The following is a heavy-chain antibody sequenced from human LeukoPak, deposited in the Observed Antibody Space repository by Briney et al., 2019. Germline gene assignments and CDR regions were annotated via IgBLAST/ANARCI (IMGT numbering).Heavy chain of an antibody. CDR2: IYHSGST. D-gene: IGHD6-6*01. CDR1: GYSISSGYY. J-gene: IGHJ4*02. Sequence: SETLSLTCTVSGYSISSGYYWGWIRQPPGKGLEWIGSIYHSGSTYYNPSLKSRVTVSVDTSKNQFSLKLSSVTAADTAVYYCASLGLVYWGQGTLVTVSS. CDR3: ASLGLVY. V-gene: IGHV4-38-2*02.